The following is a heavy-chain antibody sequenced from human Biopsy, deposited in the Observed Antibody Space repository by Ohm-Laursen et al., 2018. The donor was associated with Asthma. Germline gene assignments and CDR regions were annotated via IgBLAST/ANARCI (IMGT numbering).Heavy chain of an antibody. D-gene: IGHD6-19*01. J-gene: IGHJ6*02. Sequence: GSSVKVSCKAPGGTFSNFAISWVRQAPGQGLEWLGGIMTVFGTTNHAQKFQGRVTINAEESTSTAYMEVTGLRSEDTAIYYCARCQVGYSSGWSLLLKKIYYSGMDVWGQGTAVTVSS. CDR3: ARCQVGYSSGWSLLLKKIYYSGMDV. CDR2: IMTVFGTT. CDR1: GGTFSNFA. V-gene: IGHV1-69*01.